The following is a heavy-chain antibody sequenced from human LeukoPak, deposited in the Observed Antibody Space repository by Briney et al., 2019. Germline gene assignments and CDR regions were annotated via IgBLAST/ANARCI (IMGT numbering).Heavy chain of an antibody. CDR3: ARGGYGHNMDV. CDR2: IKNAGIDT. CDR1: GFMFSNYY. Sequence: PGGSRRLSCVGSGFMFSNYYMYWVRQAPGKGLVWVSRIKNAGIDTIYADSVKGRFTVSRDNAKNTVYLQMSSLRAEDTAVYYCARGGYGHNMDVWGEGTTVTVSS. V-gene: IGHV3-74*01. D-gene: IGHD3-10*01. J-gene: IGHJ6*03.